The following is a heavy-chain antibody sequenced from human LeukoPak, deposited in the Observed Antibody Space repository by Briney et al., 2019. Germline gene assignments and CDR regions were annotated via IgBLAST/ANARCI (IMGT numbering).Heavy chain of an antibody. Sequence: PGRSLRLSCAASGFTFSDYYMSWIRQAPGKGLEWVSYISSSSSYTNYADSVKGRFTISRDNAKNSLYLQMNSLRAEDTAVYYCALNYCSGGSCYPHWGQGTLVTVSS. V-gene: IGHV3-11*06. D-gene: IGHD2-15*01. CDR3: ALNYCSGGSCYPH. J-gene: IGHJ4*02. CDR2: ISSSSSYT. CDR1: GFTFSDYY.